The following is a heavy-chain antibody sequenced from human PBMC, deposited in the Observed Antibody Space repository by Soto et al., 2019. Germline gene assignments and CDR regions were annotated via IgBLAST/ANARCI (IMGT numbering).Heavy chain of an antibody. D-gene: IGHD6-13*01. J-gene: IGHJ6*02. Sequence: GASVKVSCKASGYTFTSYYMHWVRQAPGQGLEWMGIINPSGGSTSYAQKFQGRVTMTRDTSTSTVYMELSSLRSEDTAVYYCARDLVLVNSSSWYPGGYYYYYGMDVWGQGTTVTVSS. CDR2: INPSGGST. CDR1: GYTFTSYY. V-gene: IGHV1-46*01. CDR3: ARDLVLVNSSSWYPGGYYYYYGMDV.